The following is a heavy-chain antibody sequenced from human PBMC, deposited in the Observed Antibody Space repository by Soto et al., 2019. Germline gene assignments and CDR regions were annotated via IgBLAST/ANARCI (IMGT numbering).Heavy chain of an antibody. CDR1: GFAFSSHA. D-gene: IGHD6-6*01. J-gene: IGHJ3*01. CDR2: ISDAADLT. Sequence: PGRSLTLSCAASGFAFSSHAMSWVRQAPERGLEWVSGISDAADLTYNADSVKGRFTISRVHSKNILFLQMNSLRAEDTALYYCARRAFGSSRSYDLWGQGTMVKVSS. V-gene: IGHV3-23*01. CDR3: ARRAFGSSRSYDL.